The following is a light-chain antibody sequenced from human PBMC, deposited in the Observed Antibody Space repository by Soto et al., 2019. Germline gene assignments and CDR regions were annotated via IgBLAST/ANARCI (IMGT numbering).Light chain of an antibody. J-gene: IGLJ3*02. Sequence: QSVLTQPASVSGSPGQSITISCTGSSSDPGDYDYVSWYQQHPGKAPKLMSYEVSNRPSGVSNRFSGSKSGNTASLTISGLQAEDEDEFYCSSYRSSGALVFCGGTK. CDR1: SSDPGDYDY. CDR3: SSYRSSGALV. CDR2: EVS. V-gene: IGLV2-14*01.